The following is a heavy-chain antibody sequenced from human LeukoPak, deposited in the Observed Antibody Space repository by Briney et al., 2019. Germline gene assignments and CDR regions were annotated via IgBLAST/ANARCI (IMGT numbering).Heavy chain of an antibody. V-gene: IGHV4-59*11. J-gene: IGHJ4*02. D-gene: IGHD3-22*01. CDR3: ARGYDSSAYYPFNY. CDR1: GGSLSTHH. Sequence: RPSETLSLTCVASGGSLSTHHWSWIRQSPGRGLEWIGYISDSGSTNYNPSLKSRVTISVDTSKNQFSLMLSSVTAADTAVYYCARGYDSSAYYPFNYWGQGTLVTVSS. CDR2: ISDSGST.